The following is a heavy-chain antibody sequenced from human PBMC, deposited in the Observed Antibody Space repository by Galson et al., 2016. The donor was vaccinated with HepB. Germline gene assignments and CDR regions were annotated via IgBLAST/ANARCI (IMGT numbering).Heavy chain of an antibody. CDR2: ISYDGSNK. CDR1: GFTFSSYG. J-gene: IGHJ5*02. Sequence: SLRLSCAASGFTFSSYGMHWVRQAPGKGLEWVAFISYDGSNKKYADSVKGRFTISRDNSKKTLYLQMNSLRAEDTAVYYCASHGPKVRSWWGKWFDPWGQGTLVTVSS. D-gene: IGHD6-13*01. CDR3: ASHGPKVRSWWGKWFDP. V-gene: IGHV3-30*03.